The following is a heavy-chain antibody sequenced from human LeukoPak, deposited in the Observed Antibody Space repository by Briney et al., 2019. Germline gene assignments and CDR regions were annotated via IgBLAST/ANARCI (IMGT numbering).Heavy chain of an antibody. J-gene: IGHJ3*02. CDR3: ARIIAASQDVFDI. Sequence: SETLSLTCTISGGSISSSSYYWGWIRQPPGKGLEWIGSIYYSGSTYYNPSLKSRVTISVDTSKNQFSLKLSSVTAADTAVYYCARIIAASQDVFDIWGQGTMITVSS. D-gene: IGHD6-6*01. CDR1: GGSISSSSYY. CDR2: IYYSGST. V-gene: IGHV4-39*07.